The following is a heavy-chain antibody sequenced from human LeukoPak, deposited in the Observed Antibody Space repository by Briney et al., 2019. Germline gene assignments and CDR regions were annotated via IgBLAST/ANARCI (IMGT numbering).Heavy chain of an antibody. CDR3: ARGPHSEISTGYYRRGYNWFDP. CDR2: VYYSGRT. J-gene: IGHJ5*02. CDR1: GGSISSYY. V-gene: IGHV4-59*01. D-gene: IGHD3-9*01. Sequence: PSETLSLTCTVSGGSISSYYWTWIRQPPGKGLELVGYVYYSGRTVYNPSLESRVTISVDTAKNQFSLNLSSVTAADTAVYYCARGPHSEISTGYYRRGYNWFDPWGQGTLVTVSS.